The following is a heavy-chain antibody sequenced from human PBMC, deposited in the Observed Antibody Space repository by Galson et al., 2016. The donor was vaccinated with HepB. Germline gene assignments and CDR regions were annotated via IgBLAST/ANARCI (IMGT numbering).Heavy chain of an antibody. D-gene: IGHD2-21*02. Sequence: SETLSLTCTVSGDSISKYYCSWIRQPPGKALEWIGYTHYSGSTDYNSSLKSRITMSVDTSKNQFSLKLSSVTAADTALYYCATTYCGGYFYHVYAFDFWGQVTMVTVSS. CDR1: GDSISKYY. CDR2: THYSGST. J-gene: IGHJ3*01. CDR3: ATTYCGGYFYHVYAFDF. V-gene: IGHV4-59*03.